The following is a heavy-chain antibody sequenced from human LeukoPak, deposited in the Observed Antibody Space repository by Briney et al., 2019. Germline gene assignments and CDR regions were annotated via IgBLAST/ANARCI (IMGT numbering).Heavy chain of an antibody. CDR2: IYYSGST. D-gene: IGHD3-9*01. Sequence: SETLSLTCTVSGGSIGSYYWSWIRQPPGKGLEWIGYIYYSGSTNYDPSLKSRVTISGDTSKNQFSLKLSSVTAADTAVYYCARHVRYYDILTGLTSYYFDYWGQGTLVTVSS. V-gene: IGHV4-59*08. J-gene: IGHJ4*02. CDR3: ARHVRYYDILTGLTSYYFDY. CDR1: GGSIGSYY.